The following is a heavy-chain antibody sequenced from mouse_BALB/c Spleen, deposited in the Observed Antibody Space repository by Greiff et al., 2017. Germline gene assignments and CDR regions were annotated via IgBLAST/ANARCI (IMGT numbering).Heavy chain of an antibody. D-gene: IGHD4-1*01. J-gene: IGHJ2*01. Sequence: EVQRVESGGGLVKPGGSLKLSCAASGFTFSSYAMSWVRQTPEKRLEWVATISSGGSYTYYPDSVKGRFTISRDNAKNTLYLQMSSLRSEDTAMYYCARREGTGYFDYWGQGTTLTVSS. CDR1: GFTFSSYA. V-gene: IGHV5-9-3*01. CDR2: ISSGGSYT. CDR3: ARREGTGYFDY.